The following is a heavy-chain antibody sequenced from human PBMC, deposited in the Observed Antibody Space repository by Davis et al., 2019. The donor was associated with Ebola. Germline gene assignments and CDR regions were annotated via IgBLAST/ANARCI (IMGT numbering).Heavy chain of an antibody. CDR3: AKNVAETGDFES. CDR1: GYTFTSYA. J-gene: IGHJ4*02. Sequence: ASVKVSCKASGYTFTSYAMNWVRQAPGQGLEWLGWMNPDTGNTGYAQKFQGRVTLTRDTSINTAYMELSSLTSEDTAVYYCAKNVAETGDFESWGQGTLVAVST. D-gene: IGHD3-10*01. CDR2: MNPDTGNT. V-gene: IGHV1-8*01.